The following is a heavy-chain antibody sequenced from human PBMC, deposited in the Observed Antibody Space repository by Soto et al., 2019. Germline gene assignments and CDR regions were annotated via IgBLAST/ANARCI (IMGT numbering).Heavy chain of an antibody. CDR2: IFSSGTT. D-gene: IGHD3-16*01. CDR3: ARVPYPFDYYYEMDV. V-gene: IGHV4-30-4*02. CDR1: GYSISSGNKY. Sequence: SENMSLSCTLSGYSISSGNKYWSWIRQAPGKGLEWIGYIFSSGTTYYNPSLKSRLTMSLDTSQNQFSLRLASVTCAESAVYYCARVPYPFDYYYEMDVWGQGTTVT. J-gene: IGHJ6*02.